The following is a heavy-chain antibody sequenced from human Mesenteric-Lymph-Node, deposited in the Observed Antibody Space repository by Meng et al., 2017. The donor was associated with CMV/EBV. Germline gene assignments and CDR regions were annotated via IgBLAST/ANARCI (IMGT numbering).Heavy chain of an antibody. CDR2: IWNDGSKS. CDR3: ARDGDYYDSSGYSSLDY. CDR1: GFIFSTSG. J-gene: IGHJ4*02. V-gene: IGHV3-33*01. Sequence: GGSLRLSCAAAGFIFSTSGMHWVRQAPGKGLEWVALIWNDGSKSYYADSVKGRFTISRDNAKNTLYLQMNSLRAEDTAVYYCARDGDYYDSSGYSSLDYWGQGTLVTVSS. D-gene: IGHD3-22*01.